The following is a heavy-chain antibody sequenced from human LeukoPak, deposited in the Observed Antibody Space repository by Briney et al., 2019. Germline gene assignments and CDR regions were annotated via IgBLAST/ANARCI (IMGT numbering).Heavy chain of an antibody. V-gene: IGHV3-23*01. J-gene: IGHJ4*02. Sequence: PGGSLRLSCAASGFTFSSYWMNWARQAPGKGLEWVSGISGSGDNTYYADSVKGRFTISRDNSKNTLYLQMNSLRAEDTAVYYCARWGGDSGYFDYWGQGTLVTVSS. CDR1: GFTFSSYW. D-gene: IGHD2-21*02. CDR2: ISGSGDNT. CDR3: ARWGGDSGYFDY.